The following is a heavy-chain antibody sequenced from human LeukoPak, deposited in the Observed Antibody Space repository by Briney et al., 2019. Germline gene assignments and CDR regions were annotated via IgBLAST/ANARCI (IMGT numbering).Heavy chain of an antibody. CDR2: IHYSGST. D-gene: IGHD3-9*01. J-gene: IGHJ5*02. Sequence: PSETLSLTCTVSVGSIRTSDYYRAWIRQPPGRGLEWLGTIHYSGSTFYKPPLKSRLTVSADTSRNQFYMKLSSVTAADTAVYYCARASGVLPSFEWANWFDTWGQGSLVTVSS. V-gene: IGHV4-39*01. CDR3: ARASGVLPSFEWANWFDT. CDR1: VGSIRTSDYY.